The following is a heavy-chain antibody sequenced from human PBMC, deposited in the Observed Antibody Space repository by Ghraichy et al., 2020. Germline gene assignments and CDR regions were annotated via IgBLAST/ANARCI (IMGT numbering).Heavy chain of an antibody. D-gene: IGHD2-2*02. J-gene: IGHJ6*02. V-gene: IGHV3-21*01. CDR3: ARAVPWGDIVVVPAAIRDLVYYYYGMDV. Sequence: GGSLRLSCAASGFTFRSYSMNWVRQAPGKGLEWVSSISSSSSYIYYADSVKGRFTISRDNAKNSLYLQMNSLRAEDTAVYYCARAVPWGDIVVVPAAIRDLVYYYYGMDVWGQGTTVTVSS. CDR2: ISSSSSYI. CDR1: GFTFRSYS.